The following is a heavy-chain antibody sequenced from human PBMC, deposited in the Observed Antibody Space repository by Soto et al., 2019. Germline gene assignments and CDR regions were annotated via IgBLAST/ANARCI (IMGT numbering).Heavy chain of an antibody. CDR1: GFPFSSYS. CDR2: ISSSSSYI. V-gene: IGHV3-21*01. Sequence: GGSLRLSCAASGFPFSSYSMNWVRQAPGKGLEWVSSISSSSSYIYYADSVKGRFTISRDNAKNSLYLQMNSLRAEDTAVYYCARDLGYCTNGVCYSPFDYWGQGTLVTVS. D-gene: IGHD2-8*01. J-gene: IGHJ4*02. CDR3: ARDLGYCTNGVCYSPFDY.